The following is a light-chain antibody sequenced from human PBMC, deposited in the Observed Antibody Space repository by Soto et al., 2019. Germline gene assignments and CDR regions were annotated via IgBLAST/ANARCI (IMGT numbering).Light chain of an antibody. CDR2: AAS. Sequence: VISMTQSASLLCACTGDGASMXCRMSHVVRSHLDWYQQKPGKAPEPLIYAASTLQGGVPSRFSGSGSGTDFTLPISCLQSEDFATYYRQQYYSTPITFGQGTRLEIK. CDR1: HVVRSH. V-gene: IGKV1D-8*01. CDR3: QQYYSTPIT. J-gene: IGKJ5*01.